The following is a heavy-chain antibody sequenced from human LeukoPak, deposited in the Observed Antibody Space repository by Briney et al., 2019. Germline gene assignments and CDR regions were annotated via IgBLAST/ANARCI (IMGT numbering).Heavy chain of an antibody. V-gene: IGHV3-23*01. CDR3: AIMHGYYDGSGYWVQ. CDR2: ISESGGGT. CDR1: GIRLSNYG. J-gene: IGHJ1*01. D-gene: IGHD3-22*01. Sequence: GGSLRLSCVVSGIRLSNYGMSWVRQAPGKGLEWVSGISESGGGTNYADSVKGRFTISRDNSLNTLYLQMNSLRDEDTALYYCAIMHGYYDGSGYWVQWGQGTLVTVSS.